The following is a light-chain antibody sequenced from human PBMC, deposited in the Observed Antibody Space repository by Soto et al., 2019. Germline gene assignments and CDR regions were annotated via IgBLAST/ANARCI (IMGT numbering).Light chain of an antibody. CDR2: WAS. J-gene: IGKJ1*01. CDR3: QQYYSTRQARWT. Sequence: DIVMTQSPDSLAVSLGERATINCKSSQSVLYSSNNKNYLAWYQQKPGQPPKLLIYWASTRESGVPDRFSGSGSGTDFTLTISSLQAEDVAVYYCQQYYSTRQARWTFGQGTKVEIK. CDR1: QSVLYSSNNKNY. V-gene: IGKV4-1*01.